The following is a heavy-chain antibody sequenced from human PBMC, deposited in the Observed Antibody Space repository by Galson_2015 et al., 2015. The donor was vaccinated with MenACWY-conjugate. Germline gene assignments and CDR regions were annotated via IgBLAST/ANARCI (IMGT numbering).Heavy chain of an antibody. V-gene: IGHV3-73*01. D-gene: IGHD2-2*02. Sequence: SLRLSCAASGFTFSDSPIHWVRQASGKGLEWLGRIRSKSNTYAATYAASVRGRFTMTTDTSTSTAYMELRSLRSDDTAVYYCARDSPYIRYCTGTICYRGADYWGQGTLVTVSS. J-gene: IGHJ4*02. CDR3: ARDSPYIRYCTGTICYRGADY. CDR1: GFTFSDSP. CDR2: IRSKSNTYAA.